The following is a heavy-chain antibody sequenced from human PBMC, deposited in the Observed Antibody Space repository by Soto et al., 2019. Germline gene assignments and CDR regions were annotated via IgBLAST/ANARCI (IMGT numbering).Heavy chain of an antibody. CDR1: GFTVSSNY. V-gene: IGHV3-53*02. CDR2: IYSGGST. D-gene: IGHD6-13*01. Sequence: EVQLVETGGGLIQPGGSLRLSCAASGFTVSSNYMSWVRQAPGKGLEWVSVIYSGGSTYYADSVKGRFTISRDNSKNTVYLQMNSLRAEDTAVYYCARGGRAALGVDYYYYGMDVWGQGTTVTVSS. J-gene: IGHJ6*02. CDR3: ARGGRAALGVDYYYYGMDV.